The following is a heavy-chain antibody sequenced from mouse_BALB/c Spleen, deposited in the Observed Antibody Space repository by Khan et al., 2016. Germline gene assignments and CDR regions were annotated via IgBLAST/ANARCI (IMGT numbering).Heavy chain of an antibody. Sequence: QIQLVQSGPELKKPGETVKISCKASGYNFKNYGMNWVKQAPGKGLKWMGWIKTYTGESTYADDFKGRFAFSLEASASTAYLQINNLKHEDMATYFCVRRRLLDLYYAMDYWGQGTSVTVSS. J-gene: IGHJ4*01. CDR2: IKTYTGES. CDR1: GYNFKNYG. CDR3: VRRRLLDLYYAMDY. D-gene: IGHD3-2*02. V-gene: IGHV9-1*02.